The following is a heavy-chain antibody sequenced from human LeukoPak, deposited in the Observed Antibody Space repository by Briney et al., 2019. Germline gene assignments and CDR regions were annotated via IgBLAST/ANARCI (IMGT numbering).Heavy chain of an antibody. CDR3: VRRVAGSGYRDS. D-gene: IGHD3-22*01. CDR2: ILYSGST. CDR1: GGSISSSRHY. J-gene: IGHJ4*02. Sequence: PSETLSLTCTVSGGSISSSRHYWGWIRQPPGKGLEWIGNILYSGSTNYNPSLKSRVTISVDTSKNQLSLKLSSVTAADTADYYCVRRVAGSGYRDSWGQGTLVTVSS. V-gene: IGHV4-39*01.